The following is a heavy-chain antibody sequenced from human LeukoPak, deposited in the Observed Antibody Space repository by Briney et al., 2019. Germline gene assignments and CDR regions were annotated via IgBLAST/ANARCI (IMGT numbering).Heavy chain of an antibody. V-gene: IGHV5-51*01. CDR3: ARRYSGSYLVDY. CDR2: IYPGDSDT. D-gene: IGHD1-26*01. Sequence: GESLKISCKGSGYSFTNYWIGWVRQMSGKGLEWMGVIYPGDSDTIYRPAFQGQVNISADKSISTTYLQWRSLKASDTAMYYCARRYSGSYLVDYWGQGTLVIVSS. J-gene: IGHJ4*02. CDR1: GYSFTNYW.